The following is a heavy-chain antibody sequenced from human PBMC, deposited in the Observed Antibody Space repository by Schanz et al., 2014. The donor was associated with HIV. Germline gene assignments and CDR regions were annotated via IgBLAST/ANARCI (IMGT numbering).Heavy chain of an antibody. CDR2: ISGSGGKT. CDR1: GFTFSSYA. D-gene: IGHD4-17*01. J-gene: IGHJ2*01. CDR3: AKGYGDYYWYFDL. Sequence: EVQLWESGGALVQPGGSLRLSCTASGFTFSSYAMSWIRQAPGKGLEWVSAISGSGGKTYYADSVKGRFTISRDNSRNTLYLQMNTLRAEDTAVYYCAKGYGDYYWYFDLWGRGTLVTVSS. V-gene: IGHV3-23*01.